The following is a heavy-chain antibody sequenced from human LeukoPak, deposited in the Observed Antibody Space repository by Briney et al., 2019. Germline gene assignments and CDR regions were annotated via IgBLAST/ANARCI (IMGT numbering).Heavy chain of an antibody. V-gene: IGHV1-46*01. D-gene: IGHD3-22*01. CDR2: INPSGGST. Sequence: ASVEVSCKASGYTFTSYYMHWVRQAPGQGLEWMGIINPSGGSTSYAQKFQGRVTMTRDTSTSTVYMELSSLRSEDTAVYYCARDLRRITMIVVPVYGSYYYGMDVWGQGTTVTVSS. CDR1: GYTFTSYY. J-gene: IGHJ6*02. CDR3: ARDLRRITMIVVPVYGSYYYGMDV.